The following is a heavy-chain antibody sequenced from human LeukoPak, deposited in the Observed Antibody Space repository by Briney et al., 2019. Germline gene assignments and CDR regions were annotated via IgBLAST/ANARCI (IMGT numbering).Heavy chain of an antibody. D-gene: IGHD3-10*01. V-gene: IGHV1-2*02. CDR1: GYIFADYY. Sequence: ASVKVSCKASGYIFADYYIHWVRQAPGQGLEWMGWIKPNSGGTRSAQKFQGRVTMTRDTSISTACMELSSLRYDDTAVYYCATNILVRDIINWFDPWGQGTLVTVSS. CDR3: ATNILVRDIINWFDP. CDR2: IKPNSGGT. J-gene: IGHJ5*02.